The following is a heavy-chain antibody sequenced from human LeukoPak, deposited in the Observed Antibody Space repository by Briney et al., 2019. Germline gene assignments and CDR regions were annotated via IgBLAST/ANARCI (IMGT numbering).Heavy chain of an antibody. Sequence: PGGSLRLSCAASGFTFSSSGMHWVRQAPGKGLEWVAVISYDGSNKYYADSVKGRFTISRDNSKNTLYLQMNSLRAEDTAVYYCASTETPSYYDSNGFYPYYFDNWGQGTLVTVSS. D-gene: IGHD3-22*01. CDR3: ASTETPSYYDSNGFYPYYFDN. CDR1: GFTFSSSG. CDR2: ISYDGSNK. V-gene: IGHV3-30*03. J-gene: IGHJ4*02.